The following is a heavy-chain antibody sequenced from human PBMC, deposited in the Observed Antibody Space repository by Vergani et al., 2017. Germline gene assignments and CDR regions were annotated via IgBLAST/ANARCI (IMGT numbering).Heavy chain of an antibody. CDR2: ISYDGSNK. Sequence: QVQLVESGGGVVQPGRSLRLSCAASGFTFSSYAMHWVRQAPGKGLEWVAVISYDGSNKYYADSVKGRFTISRDNSKNTLYLQMNSLRAEDTAVYYCAREIVVVPAAQGDFDDWGQGTLVTVSS. J-gene: IGHJ4*02. D-gene: IGHD2-2*01. CDR1: GFTFSSYA. V-gene: IGHV3-30-3*01. CDR3: AREIVVVPAAQGDFDD.